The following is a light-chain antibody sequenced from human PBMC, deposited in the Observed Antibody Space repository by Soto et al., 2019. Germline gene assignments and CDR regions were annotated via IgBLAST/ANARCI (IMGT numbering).Light chain of an antibody. CDR1: SGHSRYA. J-gene: IGLJ1*01. CDR2: LKSDGSH. V-gene: IGLV4-69*01. Sequence: QLVLTQSPSASASLGASVKLPCTLSSGHSRYAIAWHQQQPEKGPRYLMKLKSDGSHGKGDGIPDRFSGSSSGAERYLAISSLQSEDEADYYCQAGGTGYAFGTATKLTVL. CDR3: QAGGTGYA.